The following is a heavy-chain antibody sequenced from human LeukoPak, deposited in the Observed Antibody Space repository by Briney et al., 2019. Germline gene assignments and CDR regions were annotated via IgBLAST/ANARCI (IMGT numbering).Heavy chain of an antibody. CDR3: ASIAAAGPNYYYYYMDV. D-gene: IGHD6-13*01. CDR1: GGTFSSYA. Sequence: SVKVSYKASGGTFSSYAISWVRQAPGQGLEWMGGIIPIFGTANYAQKFQGRVTITADKSTSTAYMELSSLRSEDTAVYYCASIAAAGPNYYYYYMDVWGKGTTVTVSS. CDR2: IIPIFGTA. J-gene: IGHJ6*03. V-gene: IGHV1-69*06.